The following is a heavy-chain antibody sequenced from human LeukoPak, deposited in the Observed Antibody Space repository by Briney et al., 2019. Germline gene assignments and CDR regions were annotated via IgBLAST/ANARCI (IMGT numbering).Heavy chain of an antibody. D-gene: IGHD3-10*01. Sequence: GGSLRLSCAASGFTFSSYGMTWVRQAPGKGLEWVSNIASSGSATSYADSVKGRFTISRDNSKNTLYLQMDSLRAEDTAVYYCARGATYPGYWGQGTLVTVSS. J-gene: IGHJ4*02. V-gene: IGHV3-23*01. CDR1: GFTFSSYG. CDR2: IASSGSAT. CDR3: ARGATYPGY.